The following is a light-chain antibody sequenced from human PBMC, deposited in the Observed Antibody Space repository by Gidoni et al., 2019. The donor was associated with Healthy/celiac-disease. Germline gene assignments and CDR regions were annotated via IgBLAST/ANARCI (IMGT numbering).Light chain of an antibody. Sequence: DIVMPQSPLSLPVTPGEPASISCRSSQSLLHSNGYNYLDWYLQKPGKSPQLLIYSGSNRASGVPDRFSGSGSGTDFTLKISRVEAEDVGVYYCMQALQTLGTFGQGTKVEIK. CDR2: SGS. CDR3: MQALQTLGT. CDR1: QSLLHSNGYNY. J-gene: IGKJ1*01. V-gene: IGKV2-28*01.